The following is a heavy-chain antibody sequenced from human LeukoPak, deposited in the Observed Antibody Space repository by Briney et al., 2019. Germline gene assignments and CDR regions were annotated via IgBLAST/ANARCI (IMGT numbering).Heavy chain of an antibody. D-gene: IGHD6-13*01. CDR1: GGSISSYY. J-gene: IGHJ3*01. Sequence: SETLSLTCTVSGGSISSYYWSWIRQPPGKGLEWIGYISYSGNTNYNPSLKSRVTISVDTSKNQFSLKLSSVTAADTAVYYCARRAAADLWGQGTMVTVSS. CDR2: ISYSGNT. CDR3: ARRAAADL. V-gene: IGHV4-59*08.